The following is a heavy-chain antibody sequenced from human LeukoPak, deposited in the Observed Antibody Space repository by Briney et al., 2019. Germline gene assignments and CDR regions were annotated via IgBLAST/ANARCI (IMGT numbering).Heavy chain of an antibody. V-gene: IGHV4-34*01. J-gene: IGHJ6*02. CDR2: INHSGST. D-gene: IGHD6-19*01. CDR1: GGSFSGYY. Sequence: PSETLSLTCAVYGGSFSGYYWSWIRQPPGKGLEWIGEINHSGSTNYNPSLKSRVTISVDMSKNQFSLKLSSVTAADTAVYYCASLPSSGWPYYYYGMDVWGQGTTVTVSS. CDR3: ASLPSSGWPYYYYGMDV.